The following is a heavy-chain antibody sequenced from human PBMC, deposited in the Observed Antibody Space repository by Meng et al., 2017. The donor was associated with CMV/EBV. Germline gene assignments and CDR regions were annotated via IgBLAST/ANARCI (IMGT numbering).Heavy chain of an antibody. CDR2: IYYSGST. V-gene: IGHV4-39*07. D-gene: IGHD3-3*01. J-gene: IGHJ6*02. CDR1: GGSISSSSYY. Sequence: SEILSLTCTVSGGSISSSSYYWGWIRQPPGKGLEWIGSIYYSGSTYYNPSLKSRVTISVDTSKNQFSLKLSSVTAADTAVYYCARDNTIFGVDARGMDVWGQGTTVTVSS. CDR3: ARDNTIFGVDARGMDV.